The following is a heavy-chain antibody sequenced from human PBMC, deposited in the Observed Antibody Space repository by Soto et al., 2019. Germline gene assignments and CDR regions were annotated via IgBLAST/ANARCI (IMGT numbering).Heavy chain of an antibody. Sequence: SETLSLTCAVYGGSLSGYYWSWIRQPPGKGLEWIGEINHSGSTNYNPSLKSRVTISVDTSKNQFSLKLSSVTAADTAVYYCARGTAKYDFWSGYYLEGYGMDVWGQGTTVTVSS. CDR2: INHSGST. D-gene: IGHD3-3*01. V-gene: IGHV4-34*01. CDR1: GGSLSGYY. J-gene: IGHJ6*02. CDR3: ARGTAKYDFWSGYYLEGYGMDV.